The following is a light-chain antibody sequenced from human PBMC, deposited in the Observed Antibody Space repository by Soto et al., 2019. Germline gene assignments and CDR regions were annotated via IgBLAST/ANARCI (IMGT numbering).Light chain of an antibody. CDR3: QQRYSTPRT. Sequence: DIQMTQSPSSLSASVGDRVTITCRASQSIRSYLNWYQQKPGKAPKLLIYAASSLQSGVPSRFSGSGSGTDFTLTISSLQPEDFATYYCQQRYSTPRTFGQGTKVDMK. V-gene: IGKV1-39*01. CDR2: AAS. CDR1: QSIRSY. J-gene: IGKJ1*01.